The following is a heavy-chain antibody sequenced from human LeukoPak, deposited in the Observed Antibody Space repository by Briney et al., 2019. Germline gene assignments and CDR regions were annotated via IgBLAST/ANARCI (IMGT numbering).Heavy chain of an antibody. CDR3: ARDGPDYGDFNWFAP. J-gene: IGHJ5*02. V-gene: IGHV3-7*01. CDR1: GFTFSRYC. D-gene: IGHD4-17*01. CDR2: IKQDGNEK. Sequence: GGSLRLSCAASGFTFSRYCMSWVRRAPGKGLEWLATIKQDGNEKFYVDSVKGRFTISRDNAKNSLYLQMSSLRAEDTAIYYCARDGPDYGDFNWFAPWGQGTLVTVSS.